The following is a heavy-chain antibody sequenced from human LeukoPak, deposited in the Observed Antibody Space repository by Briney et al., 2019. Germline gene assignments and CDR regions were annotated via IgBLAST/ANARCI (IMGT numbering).Heavy chain of an antibody. D-gene: IGHD5-24*01. J-gene: IGHJ5*02. CDR3: ARGKRWLQSSWFDP. Sequence: ASVKVSCKASGYIFTSYGISWVRQAPGQGLEWMGWISAYNGNTNYAQKLQGRVTMTTDTSTSTAYMELRSLRSDDTAVYYCARGKRWLQSSWFDPWGQGTLVTVSS. CDR1: GYIFTSYG. CDR2: ISAYNGNT. V-gene: IGHV1-18*01.